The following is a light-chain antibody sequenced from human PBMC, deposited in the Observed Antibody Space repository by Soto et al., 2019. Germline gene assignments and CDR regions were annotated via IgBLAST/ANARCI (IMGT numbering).Light chain of an antibody. Sequence: DVVMTQSPLSLPVTLGQPASISCRSSQSLVYSDGNAYLNWFHQRPGQSPRRLIYKVSNRDSGVPDRFSGSGSGTDFTLKISRVEAEDVRVYYCMQGTYWPRLTFGGGTKVEIK. J-gene: IGKJ4*01. CDR1: QSLVYSDGNAY. V-gene: IGKV2-30*01. CDR2: KVS. CDR3: MQGTYWPRLT.